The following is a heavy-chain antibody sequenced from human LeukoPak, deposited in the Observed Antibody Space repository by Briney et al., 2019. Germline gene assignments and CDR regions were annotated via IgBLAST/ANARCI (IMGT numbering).Heavy chain of an antibody. CDR3: ARMAYYYESDGYSQLDY. Sequence: PSETLSLTCTVSGVSVSSGTYYWTWIRQPPGKGLEWIVNIYTSGSTNYSPSLKSRLTISLDTSQNQFSLKLSSVTAADTAVYYCARMAYYYESDGYSQLDYWGQGTLVTVSS. D-gene: IGHD3-22*01. J-gene: IGHJ4*02. CDR2: IYTSGST. V-gene: IGHV4-61*01. CDR1: GVSVSSGTYY.